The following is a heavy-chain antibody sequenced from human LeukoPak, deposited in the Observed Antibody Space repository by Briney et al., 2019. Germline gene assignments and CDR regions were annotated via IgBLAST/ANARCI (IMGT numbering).Heavy chain of an antibody. CDR3: ARDRGSSSGYGMDV. D-gene: IGHD6-13*01. Sequence: SGGSLRLSCAASGFSFSSYGMHWVRQAPGKGLEWVAVIWFDGSNKDYADSVKGRFTISRDNSKNALYLQVNSLRAEDTAMYYCARDRGSSSGYGMDVWGQGTTVTVSS. CDR1: GFSFSSYG. V-gene: IGHV3-33*01. CDR2: IWFDGSNK. J-gene: IGHJ6*02.